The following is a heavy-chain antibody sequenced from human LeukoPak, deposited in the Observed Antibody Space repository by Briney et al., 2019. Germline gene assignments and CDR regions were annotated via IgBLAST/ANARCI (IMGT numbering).Heavy chain of an antibody. CDR1: GFTFSNYW. Sequence: PGGSLRLSCAASGFTFSNYWMHWVRQAPGKGLVWVSRINSDGSSTSYADSVKGRFTISRDNAKNTLYLQMNSLRAEDTAVYYCARDLVYYGNSGHYYDLGACDLWGQGTMVTVSS. CDR3: ARDLVYYGNSGHYYDLGACDL. J-gene: IGHJ3*01. CDR2: INSDGSST. D-gene: IGHD3-22*01. V-gene: IGHV3-74*01.